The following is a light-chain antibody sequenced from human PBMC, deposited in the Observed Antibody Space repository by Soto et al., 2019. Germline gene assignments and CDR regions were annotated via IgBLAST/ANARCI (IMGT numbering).Light chain of an antibody. CDR1: QSIVRN. CDR2: HGS. CDR3: QQYMSYS. V-gene: IGKV1-5*01. J-gene: IGKJ1*01. Sequence: IQMTQSPSSLSASVGDRVTITCRASQSIVRNLNWYQQKPGKAPKLLIYHGSTLESGVPSRFSGSGSGTEFTLTTSSLQPDDFATYYCQQYMSYSFGQGTKVDI.